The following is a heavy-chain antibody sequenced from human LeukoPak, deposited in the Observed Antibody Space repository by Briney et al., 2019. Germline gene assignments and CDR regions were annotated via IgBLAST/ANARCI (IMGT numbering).Heavy chain of an antibody. CDR1: GFTFSSYW. D-gene: IGHD3-16*01. V-gene: IGHV3-7*01. Sequence: GGSLRLSCAASGFTFSSYWMTWVRQAPGKGLEWVANIKLDVSETYYVDSVRGRFTISRDNTKNSLYLQMDSLRAEDTAVYYCARPAYTAAYDLWGQGTMVTVSS. CDR2: IKLDVSET. CDR3: ARPAYTAAYDL. J-gene: IGHJ3*01.